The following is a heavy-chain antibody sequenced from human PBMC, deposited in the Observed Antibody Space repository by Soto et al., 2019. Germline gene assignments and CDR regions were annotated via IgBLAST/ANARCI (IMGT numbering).Heavy chain of an antibody. V-gene: IGHV3-21*01. CDR1: GFTFSSYS. Sequence: GGSLRLSCAASGFTFSSYSMNWVRQAPGKGLEWVSSISSSSSYIYYADSVKGRFTISRDNAKNSLYLQMNSLRAEDTAVYYCARGYSSSWYGENWFDPWGQGTLVTVSS. CDR3: ARGYSSSWYGENWFDP. CDR2: ISSSSSYI. D-gene: IGHD6-13*01. J-gene: IGHJ5*02.